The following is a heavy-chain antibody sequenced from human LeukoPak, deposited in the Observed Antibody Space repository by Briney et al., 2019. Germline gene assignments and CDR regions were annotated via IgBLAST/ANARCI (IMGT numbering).Heavy chain of an antibody. Sequence: TGGSLRLSCAASGFTFSSYEVNWVRQAPGKGLEWISYISSRGSTIYYADSVKGRFTISRDNAKNSLYLQMNSLRAEDTAVYYCASGAYRDYFDYWGQGTLVTVSS. J-gene: IGHJ4*02. CDR3: ASGAYRDYFDY. CDR2: ISSRGSTI. D-gene: IGHD1-26*01. CDR1: GFTFSSYE. V-gene: IGHV3-48*03.